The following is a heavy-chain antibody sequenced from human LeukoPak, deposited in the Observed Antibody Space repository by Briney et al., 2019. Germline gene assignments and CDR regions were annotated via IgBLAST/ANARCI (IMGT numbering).Heavy chain of an antibody. Sequence: GGSLRLSCAASGFTFSSYAMHWVRQAPGKGLEWVAVISYDGSNKYYADSVKGRFTISRDNSKNTLYLQMNSLRAEDTAVYYCARDWAAVNAFDIWGQGTMVTVSS. CDR2: ISYDGSNK. CDR1: GFTFSSYA. J-gene: IGHJ3*02. D-gene: IGHD6-13*01. V-gene: IGHV3-30*04. CDR3: ARDWAAVNAFDI.